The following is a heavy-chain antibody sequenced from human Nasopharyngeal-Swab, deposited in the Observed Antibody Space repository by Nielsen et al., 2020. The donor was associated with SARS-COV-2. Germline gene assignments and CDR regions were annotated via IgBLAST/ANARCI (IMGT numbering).Heavy chain of an antibody. V-gene: IGHV5-51*01. CDR2: IYPGDSDT. J-gene: IGHJ4*02. CDR3: ARPISDVWFGEFTPLFDY. Sequence: GESLKISCKVSGYSFTSYWIGWVRQMPGKGLEWMGIIYPGDSDTRYSPSFQGQVTISADKSISTAYLQWSSLKASDTAMYYCARPISDVWFGEFTPLFDYWGQGTLVTVSS. CDR1: GYSFTSYW. D-gene: IGHD3-10*01.